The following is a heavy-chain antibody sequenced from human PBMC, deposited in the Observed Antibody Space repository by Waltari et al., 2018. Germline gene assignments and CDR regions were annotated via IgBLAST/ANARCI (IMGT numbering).Heavy chain of an antibody. D-gene: IGHD3-22*01. CDR1: GGSISSYY. CDR2: IYYSGST. CDR3: ARDTGSGYYGDAFDI. Sequence: QVQLQESGPGLVKPSETLSLTCPVSGGSISSYYWSWIRQPPGKGLEWIGYIYYSGSTNYNPSLKSRVTISVDTSKNQFSLKLSSVTAADTAVYYCARDTGSGYYGDAFDIWGQGTMVTVSS. V-gene: IGHV4-59*01. J-gene: IGHJ3*02.